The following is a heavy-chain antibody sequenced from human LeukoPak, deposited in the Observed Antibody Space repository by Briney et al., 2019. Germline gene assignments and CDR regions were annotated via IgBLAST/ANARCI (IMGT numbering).Heavy chain of an antibody. CDR3: ARGGVYGATSDY. Sequence: GGSLRLSCAASGFTFSSYSMNWVRQAPGKGLEWVSSISSSSSYIYYADSVKGRFTISRDNAKNSLYLQMNSLRAEDTAVYYCARGGVYGATSDYWGQGTLVTVTS. D-gene: IGHD4-17*01. CDR2: ISSSSSYI. CDR1: GFTFSSYS. V-gene: IGHV3-21*01. J-gene: IGHJ4*02.